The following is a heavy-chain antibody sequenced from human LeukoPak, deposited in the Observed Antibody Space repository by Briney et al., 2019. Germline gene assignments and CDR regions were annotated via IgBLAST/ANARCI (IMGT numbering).Heavy chain of an antibody. J-gene: IGHJ6*03. Sequence: GGALGLSCASSGFPFSDFAMNWVRQAPGKGLEWVSTISGGGDNTYFADSVKGRFTISRDNSKNTLFLQMVSLRAEDTAVYYCAKFEGALLGNYYMDVWGKGTTVTVSS. CDR1: GFPFSDFA. CDR2: ISGGGDNT. CDR3: AKFEGALLGNYYMDV. V-gene: IGHV3-23*01.